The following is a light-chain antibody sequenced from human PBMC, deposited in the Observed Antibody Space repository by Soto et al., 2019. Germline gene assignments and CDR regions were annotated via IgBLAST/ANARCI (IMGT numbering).Light chain of an antibody. Sequence: DIQMNQSPSSLSANVGDRVTITCRASQSISSWLAWYQQKPGKAPKLLIYKASTLKSGVPSRFSGSGSGTEFTLTISSLQPDDFATYYCQHYNSYSEAFGQGTKVDIK. CDR1: QSISSW. V-gene: IGKV1-5*03. CDR3: QHYNSYSEA. CDR2: KAS. J-gene: IGKJ1*01.